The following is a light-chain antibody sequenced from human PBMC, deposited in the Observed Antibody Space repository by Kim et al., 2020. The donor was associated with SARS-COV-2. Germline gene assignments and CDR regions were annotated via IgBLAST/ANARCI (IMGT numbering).Light chain of an antibody. V-gene: IGLV3-19*01. CDR1: SLRSYY. Sequence: SSELTQDPVVSVALGQTVRITCQGDSLRSYYAAWYQQKPRQAPMLVIYGRNNRPSGIPDRFSGSASGNTASLTISGTRAEDEADFYCQSRDSGGKVIFGGGTQLTVL. CDR3: QSRDSGGKVI. CDR2: GRN. J-gene: IGLJ2*01.